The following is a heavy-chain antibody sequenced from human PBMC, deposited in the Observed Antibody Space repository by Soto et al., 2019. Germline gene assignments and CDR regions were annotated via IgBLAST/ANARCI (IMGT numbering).Heavy chain of an antibody. J-gene: IGHJ4*02. D-gene: IGHD3-9*01. CDR2: IYHSGST. V-gene: IGHV4-4*02. CDR3: EREIRYYDILTGYGGYYSDY. Sequence: SETLSLTCAVSGGSISSSNWWSWVRQPPGKGLEWIGEIYHSGSTNYNPSLKSRVTISVDKSKNQFSLKLSSVTAADTAVYYCEREIRYYDILTGYGGYYSDYWGKGTLVTVSS. CDR1: GGSISSSNW.